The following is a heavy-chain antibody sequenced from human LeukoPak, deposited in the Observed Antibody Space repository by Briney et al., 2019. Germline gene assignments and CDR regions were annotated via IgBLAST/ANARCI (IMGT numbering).Heavy chain of an antibody. CDR1: GFTFSNAW. CDR2: IKSKTDGGIT. CDR3: TTPGGL. J-gene: IGHJ4*02. V-gene: IGHV3-15*01. Sequence: SGGSLRLSCAASGFTFSNAWMSWVRQAPGKGLEWVGRIKSKTDGGITDYAAPVKGRFTISRDDSKNTLYLQMNSLKTEDTAVYYCTTPGGLWGQGTLVTVSS. D-gene: IGHD3-10*01.